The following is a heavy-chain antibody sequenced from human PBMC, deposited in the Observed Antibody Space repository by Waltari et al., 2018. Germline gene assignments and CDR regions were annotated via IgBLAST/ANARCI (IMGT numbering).Heavy chain of an antibody. V-gene: IGHV4-39*01. CDR3: ARHPIAVAAVDY. J-gene: IGHJ4*02. CDR1: GGSISSSSYY. D-gene: IGHD6-19*01. CDR2: IYYSGRP. Sequence: QLQLQESGPGLVKPSETLSLTCTVSGGSISSSSYYWGWIRQPPGKGLEWIGSIYYSGRPYYNPSLKSRVTISVDTSKNQFSLKLSSVTAADTAVYYCARHPIAVAAVDYWGQGTLVTVSS.